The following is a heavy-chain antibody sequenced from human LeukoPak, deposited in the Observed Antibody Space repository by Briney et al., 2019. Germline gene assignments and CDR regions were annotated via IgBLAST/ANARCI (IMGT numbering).Heavy chain of an antibody. CDR3: VYDSSGSNAFDI. Sequence: ASVKVSCKASGNTFTVYYMHWVRQAPGQGPEWMGWINPNSGGTNYAQTFQGRVTMTRDTSISTAYMELSSLRSDDTAVYYCVYDSSGSNAFDIWGQGTMVTVSS. J-gene: IGHJ3*02. D-gene: IGHD3-22*01. CDR1: GNTFTVYY. CDR2: INPNSGGT. V-gene: IGHV1-2*02.